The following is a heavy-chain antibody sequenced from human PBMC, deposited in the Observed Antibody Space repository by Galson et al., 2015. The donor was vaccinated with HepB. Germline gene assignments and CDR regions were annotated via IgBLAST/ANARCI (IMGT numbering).Heavy chain of an antibody. CDR3: ATISGGVIYGYLDN. D-gene: IGHD5-18*01. Sequence: QSGAEVKKAGESLKISCNGSGYSFSTSWIAWVRQTPERGLEWMGIIYPGDSDTRYNPSFQGQVPISADKSINTAYLQWSSLKASDIDMYYCATISGGVIYGYLDNWGQGTLVTVSP. CDR1: GYSFSTSW. CDR2: IYPGDSDT. J-gene: IGHJ4*02. V-gene: IGHV5-51*01.